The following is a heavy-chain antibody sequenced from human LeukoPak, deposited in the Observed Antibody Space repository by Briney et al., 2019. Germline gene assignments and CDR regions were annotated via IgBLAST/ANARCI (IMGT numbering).Heavy chain of an antibody. CDR2: IKQDGSEK. Sequence: GGSLRLSCAASGFTFSSYWMSWVRQAPGKGLEWVANIKQDGSEKYYVDSVKGRFTISRDNAENSLYLQMNSLRVEDTAVYDCASPGEGGRLWDFDYWGQGTLVTVSS. V-gene: IGHV3-7*01. CDR3: ASPGEGGRLWDFDY. CDR1: GFTFSSYW. J-gene: IGHJ4*02. D-gene: IGHD2-21*01.